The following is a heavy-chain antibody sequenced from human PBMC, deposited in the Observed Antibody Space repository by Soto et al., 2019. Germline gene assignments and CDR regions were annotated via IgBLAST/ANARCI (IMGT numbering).Heavy chain of an antibody. V-gene: IGHV4-59*01. CDR2: IYYSGST. D-gene: IGHD6-13*01. Sequence: QVQLQESGPGLVKPSETLSLTCTVSGGSISSYYWSWIRQPPGKGLEWIGYIYYSGSTHYNPSLKSRVTISVDTSKNQFSLKLSSVTAADTAVYYCAGETYSSSWDNWFDPWGQGTLVTVSS. J-gene: IGHJ5*02. CDR3: AGETYSSSWDNWFDP. CDR1: GGSISSYY.